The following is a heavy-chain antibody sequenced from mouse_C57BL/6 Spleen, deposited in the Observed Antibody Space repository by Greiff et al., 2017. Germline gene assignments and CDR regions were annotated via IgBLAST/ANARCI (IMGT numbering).Heavy chain of an antibody. CDR2: ILPGSGST. D-gene: IGHD1-1*01. CDR3: ARRVYCGSTLYWYFDV. V-gene: IGHV1-9*01. CDR1: GYTFTGSW. J-gene: IGHJ1*03. Sequence: QVHVKQSGAELMKPGASVKLSCKATGYTFTGSWIEWVKQRPGHGLEWIGEILPGSGSTNYNEKFKGKATFTADTSSNTAYMQLSSLTTEDSAIYYGARRVYCGSTLYWYFDVWGTGTTVTVSS.